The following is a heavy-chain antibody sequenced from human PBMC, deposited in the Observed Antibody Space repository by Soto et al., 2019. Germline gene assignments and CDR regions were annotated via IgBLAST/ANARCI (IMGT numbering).Heavy chain of an antibody. J-gene: IGHJ6*02. CDR2: ISGSGGST. D-gene: IGHD5-18*01. CDR1: GFTFSSYA. V-gene: IGHV3-23*01. Sequence: EVQLLESGGGLVQPGGSLRLSCAASGFTFSSYAMSWVRQAPGKGLEWVSAISGSGGSTYYADSVKGRFTISRDNSKNTLYLQMNSLRAEDTAVYYCAKAWGYSYGPGGEYYYYGMDVWGQGTTVTVSS. CDR3: AKAWGYSYGPGGEYYYYGMDV.